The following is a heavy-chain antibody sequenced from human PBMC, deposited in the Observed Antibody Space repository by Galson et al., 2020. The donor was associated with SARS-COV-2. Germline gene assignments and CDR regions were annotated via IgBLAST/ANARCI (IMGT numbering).Heavy chain of an antibody. V-gene: IGHV3-15*01. Sequence: GGSLRLSCAASGFTFSEAWMTWVRQAPGKGLEWVGRLKSISDGGTADYAAPVKGRFTLSRDDSKNTLYLQMNSLQSEDTAVYYCTTLSHWGQGTLVTVPS. J-gene: IGHJ4*02. CDR3: TTLSH. CDR2: LKSISDGGTA. CDR1: GFTFSEAW.